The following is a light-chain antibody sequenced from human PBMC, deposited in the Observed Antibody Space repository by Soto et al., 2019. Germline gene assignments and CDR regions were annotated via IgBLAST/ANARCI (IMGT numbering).Light chain of an antibody. J-gene: IGKJ1*01. V-gene: IGKV1-5*03. Sequence: DIQMTQSPSTLSASVGDRVTITCRASQSISTWLAWYQQKPGKAPNLLIYQASRLESGVPSRFSGGGSGTEFALTISSLQPDDFATYYCQEYNTYSRTFSQGTKVDIK. CDR2: QAS. CDR3: QEYNTYSRT. CDR1: QSISTW.